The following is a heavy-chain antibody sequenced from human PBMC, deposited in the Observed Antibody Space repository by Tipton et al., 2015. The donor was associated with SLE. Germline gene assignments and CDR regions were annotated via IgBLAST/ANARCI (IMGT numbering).Heavy chain of an antibody. CDR2: ISSSGSTI. V-gene: IGHV3-48*03. Sequence: SLRLSCAASGFTFSSYEMNWVRQAPGKGLEWVSYISSSGSTIYYADSVKGRFTISRDNAKNSLYLQMNSLRAEDTAVYYCARGSGSSWAFDIWGQGTMVTVSS. D-gene: IGHD1-26*01. CDR1: GFTFSSYE. J-gene: IGHJ3*02. CDR3: ARGSGSSWAFDI.